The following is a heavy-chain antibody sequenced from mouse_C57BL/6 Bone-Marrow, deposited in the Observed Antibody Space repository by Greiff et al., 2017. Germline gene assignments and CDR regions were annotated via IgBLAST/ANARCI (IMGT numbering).Heavy chain of an antibody. V-gene: IGHV1-82*01. D-gene: IGHD2-3*01. CDR1: VYAFSSSW. Sequence: VQLQQSGPELVKPGASVKISCKASVYAFSSSWMNWVKQRPGKGLAWIGRIYPGDGDTNYNGKFKGKATLTADKSSSTAYMQLSSRPSEYSAVYLCARGGPYVGYYVGFAYWGQGTLVTVSA. J-gene: IGHJ3*01. CDR2: IYPGDGDT. CDR3: ARGGPYVGYYVGFAY.